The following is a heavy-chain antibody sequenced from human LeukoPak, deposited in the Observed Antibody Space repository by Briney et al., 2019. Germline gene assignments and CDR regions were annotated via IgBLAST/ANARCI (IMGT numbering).Heavy chain of an antibody. CDR2: IYYSGST. J-gene: IGHJ4*02. CDR3: ARAVRGHYYFDY. V-gene: IGHV4-59*01. Sequence: SETLSLTCTVSGGSISSYYWSWIRQPPGKGLEWIGYIYYSGSTNYNPSLKSRVTISVDTSKNQFSLKLSSVTAADTAVYYCARAVRGHYYFDYWGQGTLVTVPS. CDR1: GGSISSYY. D-gene: IGHD3/OR15-3a*01.